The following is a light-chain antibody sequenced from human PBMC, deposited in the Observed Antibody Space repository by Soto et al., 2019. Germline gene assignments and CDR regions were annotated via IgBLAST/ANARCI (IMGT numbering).Light chain of an antibody. V-gene: IGKV3-11*01. Sequence: DIVLTQSPATLSLSPGERATLSCRASQSISNSLAWYQQKSGQAPRLLIYDASNRATGIPARFSGSGSGADFTLTITSLEPEDFAVYSCQQRSDWPRTFGQGTKVEIK. CDR3: QQRSDWPRT. CDR1: QSISNS. CDR2: DAS. J-gene: IGKJ1*01.